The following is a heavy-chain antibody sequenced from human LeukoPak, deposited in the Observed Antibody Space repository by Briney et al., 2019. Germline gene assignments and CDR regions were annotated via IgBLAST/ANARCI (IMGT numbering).Heavy chain of an antibody. CDR1: GFTFSTYN. Sequence: GGSLRLSCVASGFTFSTYNMNWARQAPGKGLEWVSHISPRGTTRYYADSVKGRFTISRDNAKNSLYLKMSSLRVEDSAVYYCASFSIRTGAYYLDVWGKGTTVAVSS. J-gene: IGHJ6*03. CDR2: ISPRGTTR. CDR3: ASFSIRTGAYYLDV. V-gene: IGHV3-48*04. D-gene: IGHD2/OR15-2a*01.